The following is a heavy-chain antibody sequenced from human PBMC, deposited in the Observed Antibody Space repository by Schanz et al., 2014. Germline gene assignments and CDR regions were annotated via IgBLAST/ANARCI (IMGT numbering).Heavy chain of an antibody. V-gene: IGHV3-66*01. CDR3: AKVRYSSGWRGDYFDE. Sequence: EVQLVESGGGLVQPGGSLRLSCAASGFSFSSYAMGWVRQARGKGLEWVSFIYIGGNTYYADSVKGRFTISRDNSKNTVYIQMNSLRAEDTAVYYCAKVRYSSGWRGDYFDEWGQGTLVTVAS. CDR2: IYIGGNT. J-gene: IGHJ4*02. CDR1: GFSFSSYA. D-gene: IGHD6-25*01.